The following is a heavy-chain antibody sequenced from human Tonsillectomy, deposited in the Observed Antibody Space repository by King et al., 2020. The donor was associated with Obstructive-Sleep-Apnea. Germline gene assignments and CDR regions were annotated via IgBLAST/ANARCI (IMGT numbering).Heavy chain of an antibody. V-gene: IGHV4-31*03. CDR2: IYYSGST. CDR3: ASGYDHYYYFAKDV. D-gene: IGHD5-12*01. J-gene: IGHJ6*02. Sequence: VQLQESGPGLVKPSQTLSLTCTVSGASINSGGYYWSWIRQLPGEGLEWMGYIYYSGSTLYNPSLKSRVTISVDTSKNQFSLNLSSVTAADTAVYYCASGYDHYYYFAKDVWGPGATVTVSS. CDR1: GASINSGGYY.